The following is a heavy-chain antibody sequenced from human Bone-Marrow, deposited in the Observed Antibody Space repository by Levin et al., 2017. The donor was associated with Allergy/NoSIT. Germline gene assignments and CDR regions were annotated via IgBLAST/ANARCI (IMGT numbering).Heavy chain of an antibody. CDR2: ISSSSSYI. V-gene: IGHV3-21*01. Sequence: GGSLRLSCAASGFTFSSYSMNWVRQAPGKGLEWVSSISSSSSYIYYADSVKGRFTISRDNAKNSLYLQMNSLRAEDTAVYYCARIVWGTAMVNWFDPWGQGTLVTVSS. CDR3: ARIVWGTAMVNWFDP. CDR1: GFTFSSYS. D-gene: IGHD5-18*01. J-gene: IGHJ5*02.